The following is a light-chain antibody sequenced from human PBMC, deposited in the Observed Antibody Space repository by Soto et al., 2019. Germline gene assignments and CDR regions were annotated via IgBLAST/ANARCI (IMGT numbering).Light chain of an antibody. CDR2: GAS. Sequence: EVVMTQSPATLPVSPGGRVTLSCMSSQSFGNNLAWYQQRPGQPPRLLIYGASTRDTGVPTRFSGSGSGTEFTLTITSLQSEDFAVYYCQQYNNWPLWTFGQGTRLEIK. V-gene: IGKV3D-15*01. CDR3: QQYNNWPLWT. J-gene: IGKJ5*01. CDR1: QSFGNN.